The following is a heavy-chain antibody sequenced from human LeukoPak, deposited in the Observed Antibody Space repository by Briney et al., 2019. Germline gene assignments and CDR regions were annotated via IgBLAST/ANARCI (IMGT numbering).Heavy chain of an antibody. Sequence: GGSLRLSCAASGFTFSSYAMHWVRQAPGKGLEWVAVISYDGSNKYYAGSVKGRFTISRHNSKNTLYLQMNTLRAEDTAVYYRARFYDCSGYYYCAADYWGQGTLVTVSS. CDR2: ISYDGSNK. CDR3: ARFYDCSGYYYCAADY. D-gene: IGHD3-22*01. CDR1: GFTFSSYA. V-gene: IGHV3-30*01. J-gene: IGHJ4*01.